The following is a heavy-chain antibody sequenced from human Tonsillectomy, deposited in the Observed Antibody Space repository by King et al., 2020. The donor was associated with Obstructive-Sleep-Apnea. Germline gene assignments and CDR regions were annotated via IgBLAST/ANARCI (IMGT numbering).Heavy chain of an antibody. CDR1: GYSFTKYW. J-gene: IGHJ4*02. D-gene: IGHD6-19*01. CDR3: ARQPGIDSSGWYWEDY. CDR2: TDPRDSNI. Sequence: VQLVESGAEVKKPGESLRISCKGFGYSFTKYWISWVRQMPGKGLEWMGRTDPRDSNIHYSPSFQGHVTISADESITTAYLQWSSLKASDTAINYCARQPGIDSSGWYWEDYWGQGTLVTVSS. V-gene: IGHV5-10-1*03.